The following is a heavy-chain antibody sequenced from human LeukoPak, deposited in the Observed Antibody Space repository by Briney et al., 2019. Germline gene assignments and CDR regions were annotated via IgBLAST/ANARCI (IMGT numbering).Heavy chain of an antibody. CDR2: IYGNDDK. J-gene: IGHJ4*02. V-gene: IGHV2-5*01. Sequence: SGPTLVNPTQTLTLTCTFSGFSLTTGGMAVAWIRQPPGKALEWLAVIYGNDDKRYSPSLMSRLSITKDTSKNQVVLTMTNMGPADTATYFCAHRQMSTFDYWGQGTLVTVSS. CDR3: AHRQMSTFDY. CDR1: GFSLTTGGMA. D-gene: IGHD5-24*01.